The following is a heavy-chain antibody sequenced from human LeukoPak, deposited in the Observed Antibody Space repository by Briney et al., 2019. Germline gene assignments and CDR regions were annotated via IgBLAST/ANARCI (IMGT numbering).Heavy chain of an antibody. CDR2: INPNSGGT. J-gene: IGHJ4*02. D-gene: IGHD3-9*01. Sequence: ASVKVSCKASGYTFTGYYMHWVRQAPGQGLEWMGWINPNSGGTNYAQKFQGWVTMTRDTSTSTVYMELSSLRSEDTAVYYCARYGDILTGYYDYWGQGTLVTVSS. V-gene: IGHV1-2*04. CDR3: ARYGDILTGYYDY. CDR1: GYTFTGYY.